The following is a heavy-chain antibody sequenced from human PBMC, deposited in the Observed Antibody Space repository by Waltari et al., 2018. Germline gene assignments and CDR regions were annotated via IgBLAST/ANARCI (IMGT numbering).Heavy chain of an antibody. D-gene: IGHD3-10*01. J-gene: IGHJ4*02. CDR2: INPNSGGT. CDR1: GYTFTGYF. Sequence: QVQLVQSGAEVKKPGASVKVSCKPSGYTFTGYFIHWVRQAPGQGLEWMAWINPNSGGTNYAEKFQGMVTRTRDTSTSTAYMEVSRLRSDDTAVYYCAKVKEGIIACDYWGQGTLVTVSS. V-gene: IGHV1-2*02. CDR3: AKVKEGIIACDY.